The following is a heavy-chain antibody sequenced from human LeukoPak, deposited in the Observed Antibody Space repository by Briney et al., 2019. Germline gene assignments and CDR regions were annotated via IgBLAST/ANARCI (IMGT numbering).Heavy chain of an antibody. D-gene: IGHD2-15*01. Sequence: GASEKVSCKASGYTFTSYGVSWVRQAPGQGLEWMGWISGCNNNIKYAQKFQGRVTMTTDTSTKTANMEVRSLRSDDTAVYYCAREGGEGICDYWGQGTLVTVSS. J-gene: IGHJ4*02. CDR3: AREGGEGICDY. V-gene: IGHV1-18*01. CDR1: GYTFTSYG. CDR2: ISGCNNNI.